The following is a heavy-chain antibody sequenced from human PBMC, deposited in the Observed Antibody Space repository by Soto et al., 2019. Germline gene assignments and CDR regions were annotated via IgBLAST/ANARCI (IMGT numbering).Heavy chain of an antibody. CDR2: ISGSGGST. D-gene: IGHD2-15*01. J-gene: IGHJ4*02. V-gene: IGHV3-23*01. Sequence: GGSLTLSCAASGFSFSSCAMSWVRQAPGKGLEWVSAISGSGGSTYYADSVKGRFTISRDNSQNTLYLQMNSLRAEDTAVYYCAKLLGYCSGGSCPAASTFDYWGQGTLVTVSS. CDR1: GFSFSSCA. CDR3: AKLLGYCSGGSCPAASTFDY.